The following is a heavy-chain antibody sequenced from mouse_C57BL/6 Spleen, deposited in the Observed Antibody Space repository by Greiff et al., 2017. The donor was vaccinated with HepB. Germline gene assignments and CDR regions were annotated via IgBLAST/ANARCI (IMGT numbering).Heavy chain of an antibody. D-gene: IGHD2-12*01. CDR2: ISYDGSN. Sequence: EVQLVESGPGLVKPSQSLSLTCSVTGYSITSGYYWNWIRQFPGNKLEWMGYISYDGSNNYNPSLKNRISITRDTSKNQFFLKLNSVTTEDTATYYCARLRRGYFDVWGTGTTVTVSS. CDR1: GYSITSGYY. J-gene: IGHJ1*03. V-gene: IGHV3-6*01. CDR3: ARLRRGYFDV.